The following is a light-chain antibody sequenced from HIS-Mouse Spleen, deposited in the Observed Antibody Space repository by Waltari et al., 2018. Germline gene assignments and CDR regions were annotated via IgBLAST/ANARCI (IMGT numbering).Light chain of an antibody. CDR1: SSDVGGYTY. J-gene: IGLJ1*01. CDR3: CSYAGSYSYV. V-gene: IGLV2-11*01. Sequence: QSALTQPRSVSGSPGPSVTISCTGTSSDVGGYTYVPWYQQHPGKAPKLMIYDVSKRPSGVPDRFSGSKSGNTASLTISGLQAEDEADYYCCSYAGSYSYVFGTGTKVTVL. CDR2: DVS.